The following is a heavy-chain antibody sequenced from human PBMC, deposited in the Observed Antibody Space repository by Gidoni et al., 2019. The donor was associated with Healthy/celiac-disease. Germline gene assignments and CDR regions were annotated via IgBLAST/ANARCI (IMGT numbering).Heavy chain of an antibody. D-gene: IGHD3-22*01. CDR3: TTEGAMIVVVITYYFDY. J-gene: IGHJ4*02. CDR1: GFTFSNAW. CDR2: IKSKTDGGTT. Sequence: EVQLVESGGGLVKPGGSLRLSCAASGFTFSNAWMSWVRQAPGKGLEWVGRIKSKTDGGTTDYAAPVKGRFTISRDDSKNTLYLQMNSLKTEDTAVYYCTTEGAMIVVVITYYFDYWGQGTLVTVSS. V-gene: IGHV3-15*01.